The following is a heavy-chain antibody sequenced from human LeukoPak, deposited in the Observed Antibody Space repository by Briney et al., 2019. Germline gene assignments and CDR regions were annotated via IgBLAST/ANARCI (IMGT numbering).Heavy chain of an antibody. Sequence: ASVKVSCKASGYTFTSYGISWVRQAPGQGLEWMGWISAYNGNTNYAQKLQGRVTMTTDTSTSTAYMELSSLRSEDTAVYYCAKSGGHCGSTSCYSAGDYWGQGTLVTVSS. V-gene: IGHV1-18*01. CDR1: GYTFTSYG. CDR3: AKSGGHCGSTSCYSAGDY. D-gene: IGHD2-2*02. CDR2: ISAYNGNT. J-gene: IGHJ4*02.